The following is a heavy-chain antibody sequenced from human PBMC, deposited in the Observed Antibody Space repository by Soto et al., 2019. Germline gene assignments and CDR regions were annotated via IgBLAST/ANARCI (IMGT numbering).Heavy chain of an antibody. Sequence: SETLSLTCTVSGGSISSYYWSWIRQHPKKGLEWIGYIYYSGNNYYNPSLKSRVTISVDTSKSQFSLQLTSVTAADTAMYFCASTIYSTEGGYYFDYWGQGTLVTVSS. V-gene: IGHV4-59*06. CDR1: GGSISSYY. D-gene: IGHD5-18*01. CDR3: ASTIYSTEGGYYFDY. J-gene: IGHJ4*02. CDR2: IYYSGNN.